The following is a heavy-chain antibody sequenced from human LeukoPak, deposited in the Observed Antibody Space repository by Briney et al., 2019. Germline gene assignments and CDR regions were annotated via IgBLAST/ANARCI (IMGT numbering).Heavy chain of an antibody. V-gene: IGHV3-7*04. CDR1: GFTFSSYW. CDR3: ARGRGYYDTSGAFDY. J-gene: IGHJ4*02. Sequence: GGSLGLSCAASGFTFSSYWMSWVRQVPGKGLEWVDNIKQTGSEKFYVDSVKGRFTISRDNAKNSLYLQMNSLRAEDTAAYYCARGRGYYDTSGAFDYWGQGTLVTVSS. CDR2: IKQTGSEK. D-gene: IGHD3-22*01.